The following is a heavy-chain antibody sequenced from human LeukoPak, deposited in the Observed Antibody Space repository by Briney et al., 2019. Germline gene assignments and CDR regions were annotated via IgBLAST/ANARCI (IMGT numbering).Heavy chain of an antibody. D-gene: IGHD5-24*01. CDR2: ISHDERNK. CDR1: GFNFDNYA. J-gene: IGHJ4*02. V-gene: IGHV3-30*04. Sequence: GGSLTLSCVASGFNFDNYAMHWVRQPLGRGLEWVAVISHDERNKYYADSMKGRITISRDNSKNTLFPQMNNLRTEDTALYFCARPSPPGDGYNPPDYWGQGTLVTVSS. CDR3: ARPSPPGDGYNPPDY.